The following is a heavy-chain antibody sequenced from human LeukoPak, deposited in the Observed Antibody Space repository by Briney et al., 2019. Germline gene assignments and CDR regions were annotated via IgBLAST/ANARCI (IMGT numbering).Heavy chain of an antibody. CDR3: ARGLGAATFFDY. J-gene: IGHJ4*02. D-gene: IGHD1-26*01. CDR2: IYYSGST. Sequence: SETLSLTCTVSGGSISSYYWSWIRQPPGKGLEWIGYIYYSGSTNYNPSLKSRVTISVDTSKNQFSLKLSSVTAADTAVYYCARGLGAATFFDYWGQGTLVTVSS. CDR1: GGSISSYY. V-gene: IGHV4-59*01.